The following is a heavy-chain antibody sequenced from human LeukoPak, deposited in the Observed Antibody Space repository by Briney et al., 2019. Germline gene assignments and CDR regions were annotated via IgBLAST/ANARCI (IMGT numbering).Heavy chain of an antibody. J-gene: IGHJ5*02. D-gene: IGHD3-22*01. Sequence: ASVKVSCKASGYTYTGYYMHWVRQAPGQGLEWMGWINPNSGGTNYAQKFQGRVTMTRDTPISTAYMELSRLRSDDTAVYYCSILYYYDSSGYDPWGQGTLVTVSS. CDR2: INPNSGGT. V-gene: IGHV1-2*02. CDR3: SILYYYDSSGYDP. CDR1: GYTYTGYY.